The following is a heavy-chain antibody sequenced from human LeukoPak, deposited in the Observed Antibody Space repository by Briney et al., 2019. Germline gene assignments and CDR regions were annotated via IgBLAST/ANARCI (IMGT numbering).Heavy chain of an antibody. V-gene: IGHV4-4*07. CDR2: IYTSGNT. J-gene: IGHJ3*01. CDR1: GGSINNYY. CDR3: ARRHGAAAGDAFDV. Sequence: SETLSLTCTVSGGSINNYYWSWIRQPAGKGLEWIGRIYTSGNTNYNPSLKSRVIMSVDTSKNQFSLKLSSVTAADTAMYYCARRHGAAAGDAFDVWGQGTVVTVSS. D-gene: IGHD6-13*01.